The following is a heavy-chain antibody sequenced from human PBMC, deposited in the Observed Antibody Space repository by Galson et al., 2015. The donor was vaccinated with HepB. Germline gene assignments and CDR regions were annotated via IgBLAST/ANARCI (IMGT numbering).Heavy chain of an antibody. CDR1: GFTFSSHA. V-gene: IGHV3-30*04. J-gene: IGHJ6*02. Sequence: SLRLSCAASGFTFSSHAMNWVRQAPGKGLEWVAFIISNGGTKNYADYVKGRFTISRDNSKNTLYLQMSSLRGEETAVYYCANVGAIVGAGAYYCMDVWGQGTTVTVSS. CDR3: ANVGAIVGAGAYYCMDV. D-gene: IGHD3-3*01. CDR2: IISNGGTK.